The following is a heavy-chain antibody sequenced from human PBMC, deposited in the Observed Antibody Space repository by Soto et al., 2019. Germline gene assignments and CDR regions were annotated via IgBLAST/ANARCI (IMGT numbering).Heavy chain of an antibody. CDR1: GFTFSTYA. CDR2: ASYDGSIK. V-gene: IGHV3-30-3*01. J-gene: IGHJ4*02. Sequence: QLVESGGGVVQPGRSLRLSYVGSGFTFSTYAMHWVRQAPGKGLEWVADASYDGSIKYYTDSVKGRFTISRDNSKNTLYLEMNSLRREDTAIYYCARDRAGSAWAFDLWGQGTLVSVSS. D-gene: IGHD6-19*01. CDR3: ARDRAGSAWAFDL.